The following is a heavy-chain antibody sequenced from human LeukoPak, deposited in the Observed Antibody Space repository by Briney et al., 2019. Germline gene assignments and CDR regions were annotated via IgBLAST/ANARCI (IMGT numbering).Heavy chain of an antibody. D-gene: IGHD6-19*01. V-gene: IGHV3-64*01. CDR2: ISSNGGST. J-gene: IGHJ5*02. CDR1: GFTFSSYA. CDR3: ARDYSSGWSKGGWFDP. Sequence: GGSLRLSCAASGFTFSSYAMHWVRQAPGKGLEYVSAISSNGGSTYYANSVKGRFTISRDNSKNTLYLQMNSLRAEDTAVYYCARDYSSGWSKGGWFDPWGQGTLVTVSS.